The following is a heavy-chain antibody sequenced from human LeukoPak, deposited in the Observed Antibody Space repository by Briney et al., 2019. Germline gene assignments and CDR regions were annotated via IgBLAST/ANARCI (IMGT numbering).Heavy chain of an antibody. CDR3: ARRRGSGSTQVFDY. CDR2: IYYSGST. J-gene: IGHJ4*02. CDR1: GGSISSSSYY. V-gene: IGHV4-39*01. D-gene: IGHD6-19*01. Sequence: SETLSLTCTVSGGSISSSSYYWGWIRQPPGKGLEWIGSIYYSGSTYYNPSLKSRVTISVDTSNNQFSLKLSSVTDAETAVYYCARRRGSGSTQVFDYWGQGTLVTVSS.